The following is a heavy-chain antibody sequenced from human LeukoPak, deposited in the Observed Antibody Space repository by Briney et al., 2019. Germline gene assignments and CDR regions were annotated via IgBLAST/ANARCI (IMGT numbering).Heavy chain of an antibody. CDR2: ISSSGSTI. D-gene: IGHD1-26*01. V-gene: IGHV3-11*01. CDR3: ARDPLDGGSYYNY. Sequence: GGSLRPSCAASGFTFSDYYMSWIRQAPGKGLEWVSCISSSGSTIYYADSVKGRFTISRDNAKNSLYLQMNSLRAEDTAVYYCARDPLDGGSYYNYWGQGTLVTVSS. J-gene: IGHJ4*02. CDR1: GFTFSDYY.